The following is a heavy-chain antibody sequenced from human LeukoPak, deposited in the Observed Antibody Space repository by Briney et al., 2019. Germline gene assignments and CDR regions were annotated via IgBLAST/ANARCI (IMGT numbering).Heavy chain of an antibody. CDR1: GGSISIYY. V-gene: IGHV4-59*12. CDR3: ARVRCSGGSCPYYYYYYYMDV. Sequence: SETLSLTCTVSGGSISIYYWSWIRQPPGKGLEWIGNIYYSGSTNYKPSLKGRVTISLNTSKNQFSLKPRFVTAADTAVYYCARVRCSGGSCPYYYYYYYMDVWGKGTTVTVSS. J-gene: IGHJ6*03. CDR2: IYYSGST. D-gene: IGHD2-15*01.